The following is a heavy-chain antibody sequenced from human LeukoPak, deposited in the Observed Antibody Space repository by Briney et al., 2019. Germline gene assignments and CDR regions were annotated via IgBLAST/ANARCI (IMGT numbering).Heavy chain of an antibody. CDR1: GGSISSYY. CDR3: ARVSYYDSSGYYPDY. V-gene: IGHV4-59*01. D-gene: IGHD3-22*01. J-gene: IGHJ4*02. Sequence: PSETLSLTCTVSGGSISSYYWSWIRQPPGKGLEWIGYIYYSGSTNYNPSLKSRVTISVDTSKNQFSLKLSSVTAADTAVYYCARVSYYDSSGYYPDYWGQGTLVTVSP. CDR2: IYYSGST.